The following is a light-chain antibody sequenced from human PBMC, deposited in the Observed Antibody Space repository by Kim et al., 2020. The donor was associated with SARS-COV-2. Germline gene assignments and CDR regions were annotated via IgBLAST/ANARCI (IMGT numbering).Light chain of an antibody. V-gene: IGKV1-5*03. Sequence: AAVVDEVTIPCRASQSVNNWLAWYQQVPVKAPKLLIYKASSLEGGVPSRFSGSGSGTEFTLTISGLQSDDFATYFCQQYNSYPLTFGGGTKVDIK. J-gene: IGKJ4*01. CDR1: QSVNNW. CDR3: QQYNSYPLT. CDR2: KAS.